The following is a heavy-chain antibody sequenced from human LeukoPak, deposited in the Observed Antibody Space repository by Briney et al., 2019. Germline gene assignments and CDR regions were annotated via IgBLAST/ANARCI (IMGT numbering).Heavy chain of an antibody. V-gene: IGHV4-61*01. Sequence: KSSETLSLTCTVSGGSVSSGSYYWSWIRQPPGKGLEWIGYIYYSGSTNYNPSLKSRVTISVDTSKNQFSLKLSSVTAADTAVYYCARDLVMTAGPYYYYGMDVWGQGTTVTVSS. CDR3: ARDLVMTAGPYYYYGMDV. CDR2: IYYSGST. D-gene: IGHD2-21*02. CDR1: GGSVSSGSYY. J-gene: IGHJ6*02.